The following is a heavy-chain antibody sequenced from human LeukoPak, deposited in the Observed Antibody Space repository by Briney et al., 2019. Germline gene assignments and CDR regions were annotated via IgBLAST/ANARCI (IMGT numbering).Heavy chain of an antibody. J-gene: IGHJ4*01. Sequence: PSETLSLTCTVSGDSISSSNYFWAWIRQPPGKGLEWIGSIFHSGTTYYNPSLRSRVTISVDTSKNQFSLNVNSMTAADTAVYYCARDSAAGPAGLWGHGTLVTVSS. D-gene: IGHD6-13*01. CDR1: GDSISSSNYF. CDR3: ARDSAAGPAGL. V-gene: IGHV4-39*07. CDR2: IFHSGTT.